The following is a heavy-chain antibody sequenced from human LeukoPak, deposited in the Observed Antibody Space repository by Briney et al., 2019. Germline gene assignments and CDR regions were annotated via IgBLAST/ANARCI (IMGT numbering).Heavy chain of an antibody. D-gene: IGHD2-15*01. CDR1: GFTFSSYW. V-gene: IGHV3-7*01. CDR3: ARDKYCSGGSCYPNPPLFDP. J-gene: IGHJ5*02. CDR2: IKQDGSEK. Sequence: TGGSLRLSCAASGFTFSSYWMSWVRQAPGKGLEWVANIKQDGSEKYYVDSVKGRFTISRDNAKNSLYLQMNSLRAEDTAVYYCARDKYCSGGSCYPNPPLFDPWGQGTLVTVSS.